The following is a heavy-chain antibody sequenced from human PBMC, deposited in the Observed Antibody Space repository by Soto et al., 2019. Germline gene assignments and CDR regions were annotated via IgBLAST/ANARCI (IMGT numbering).Heavy chain of an antibody. CDR1: GFTFNDYA. V-gene: IGHV3-23*01. CDR3: AKCQGTTFCPFDY. CDR2: ISNIDHST. D-gene: IGHD3-9*01. Sequence: GGSLRLSCVASGFTFNDYAMSWVRQAPGKGLEWVSAISNIDHSTYYADSVKGRFTISRDNSKNILFVQMNSLRAEDTAIYYCAKCQGTTFCPFDYWGQGTLVTVSS. J-gene: IGHJ4*02.